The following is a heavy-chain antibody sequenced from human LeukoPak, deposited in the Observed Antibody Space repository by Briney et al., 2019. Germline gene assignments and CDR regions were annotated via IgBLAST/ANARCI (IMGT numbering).Heavy chain of an antibody. CDR3: VTYYFDSSGPKKNY. V-gene: IGHV4-34*01. J-gene: IGHJ4*02. CDR2: INHSGST. D-gene: IGHD3-22*01. CDR1: GGSFSGYY. Sequence: SETLSLTCAVYGGSFSGYYWSWSRQPPGKGLEWIGEINHSGSTNYNPSLKSRVTISVDTSKKQFSLKLSSVTAADTAVYYCVTYYFDSSGPKKNYWGQGTLVTVSS.